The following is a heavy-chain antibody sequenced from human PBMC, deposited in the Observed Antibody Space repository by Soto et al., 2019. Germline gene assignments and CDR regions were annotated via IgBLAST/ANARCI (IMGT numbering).Heavy chain of an antibody. D-gene: IGHD2-8*01. Sequence: GESLKISCKGSGYSFTSYWIGWVRQMPGKGLDWMGIIYPGDSDTRYSPSFQGQVTISANKSISTAYLQWSSLKASDTAMYYCARPCTNGVCYTGAFDIWGQGTMVTVSS. J-gene: IGHJ3*02. V-gene: IGHV5-51*01. CDR3: ARPCTNGVCYTGAFDI. CDR1: GYSFTSYW. CDR2: IYPGDSDT.